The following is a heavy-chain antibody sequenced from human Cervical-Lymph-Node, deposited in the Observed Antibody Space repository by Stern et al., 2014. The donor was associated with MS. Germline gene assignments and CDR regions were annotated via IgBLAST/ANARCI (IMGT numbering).Heavy chain of an antibody. CDR3: ARGRGGNYRYYFDY. V-gene: IGHV3-21*01. J-gene: IGHJ4*02. D-gene: IGHD4-23*01. CDR2: ISSGGSYI. CDR1: GFTFSSYS. Sequence: EVQLVESGGGLVTPGGSLRLSWAASGFTFSSYSMNWVRQAPGKGLEWVASISSGGSYIYYADSLKGRFTISRDNAKNSLYLQMNSLRAEDTAVYYCARGRGGNYRYYFDYWGQGTLVTVSS.